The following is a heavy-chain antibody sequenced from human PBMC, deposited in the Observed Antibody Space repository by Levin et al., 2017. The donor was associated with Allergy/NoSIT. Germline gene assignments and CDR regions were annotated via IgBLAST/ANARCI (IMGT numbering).Heavy chain of an antibody. J-gene: IGHJ3*02. CDR2: IIPIFGTA. CDR1: GGTFSSYA. V-gene: IGHV1-69*13. Sequence: ASVKVSCKASGGTFSSYAISWVRQAPGQGLEWMGGIIPIFGTANYAQKFQGRVTITADESTSTAYMELSSLRSEDTAVYYCATPGYSSGWYAGAFDIWGQGTMVTVSS. CDR3: ATPGYSSGWYAGAFDI. D-gene: IGHD6-19*01.